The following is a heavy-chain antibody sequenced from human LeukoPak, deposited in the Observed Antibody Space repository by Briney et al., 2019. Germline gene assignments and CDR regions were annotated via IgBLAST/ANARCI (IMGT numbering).Heavy chain of an antibody. CDR3: ARAFGYYDSSGYYVEHYFDY. Sequence: PSETLSLTCTVSGGSISSYYWSWIRQPPGKGLEWIGYIYYSGSTNYNPSLKSRVTISVDTSKNQFSLKLSSVTAADTAVYYCARAFGYYDSSGYYVEHYFDYWGQGTLVTVSS. V-gene: IGHV4-59*12. J-gene: IGHJ4*02. CDR1: GGSISSYY. CDR2: IYYSGST. D-gene: IGHD3-22*01.